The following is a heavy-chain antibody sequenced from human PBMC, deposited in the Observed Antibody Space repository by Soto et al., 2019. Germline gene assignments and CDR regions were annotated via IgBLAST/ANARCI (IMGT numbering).Heavy chain of an antibody. V-gene: IGHV4-39*01. Sequence: WETLSLTCAVPGGSLGSSSYYWGGIRQPPGKGLEWIGSIYYSGSTYYNPSLKSRVTISVDTSKNQFSLKLSSVTAADTAVYYCESHDYGHYLFAPWAQRTLVTVSS. J-gene: IGHJ5*02. CDR1: GGSLGSSSYY. D-gene: IGHD4-17*01. CDR3: ESHDYGHYLFAP. CDR2: IYYSGST.